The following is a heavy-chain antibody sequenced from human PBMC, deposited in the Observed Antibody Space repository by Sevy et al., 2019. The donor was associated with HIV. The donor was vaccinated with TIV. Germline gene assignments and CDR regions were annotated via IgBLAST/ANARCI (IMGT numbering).Heavy chain of an antibody. CDR1: GGSISSSGYF. V-gene: IGHV4-39*01. J-gene: IGHJ4*02. CDR3: ARHENLGSSWDY. D-gene: IGHD6-13*01. CDR2: IYYTGST. Sequence: SETLFLTCTVSGGSISSSGYFWGWIRQPPRKGLEWIGSIYYTGSTYYNPSLKSRVIMSVDTSKNQFSLKLSSVTAADTAVYYCARHENLGSSWDYWGQGTPVTVSS.